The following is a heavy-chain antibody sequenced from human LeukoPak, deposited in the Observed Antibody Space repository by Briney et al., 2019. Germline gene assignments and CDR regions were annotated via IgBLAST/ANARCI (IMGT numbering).Heavy chain of an antibody. CDR3: ARAKGYFDAFDI. V-gene: IGHV1-24*01. CDR1: GYTLTELS. D-gene: IGHD5-18*01. J-gene: IGHJ3*02. CDR2: FDPEDGET. Sequence: PSVKVSCKVSGYTLTELSVHWVRQAPGKGLEWMGGFDPEDGETIYAQKFQGRVTMTRDTSTSTVYMELSSLRSEDTAVYYCARAKGYFDAFDIWGQGTMVTVSS.